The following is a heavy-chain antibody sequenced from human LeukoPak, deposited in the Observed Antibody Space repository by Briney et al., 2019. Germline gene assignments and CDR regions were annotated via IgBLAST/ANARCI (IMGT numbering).Heavy chain of an antibody. D-gene: IGHD1-26*01. J-gene: IGHJ5*02. CDR3: ARDNSVGDNAWWFDP. V-gene: IGHV1-46*01. CDR1: GYTFTSFD. CDR2: INPTGGST. Sequence: ASVKVSCKASGYTFTSFDMNWVRQATGQGLEWMGLINPTGGSTGYAQKFQGRVTMTRDMSTSTDYMELSSLRSEDTAIYYCARDNSVGDNAWWFDPWGQGTLVTVSS.